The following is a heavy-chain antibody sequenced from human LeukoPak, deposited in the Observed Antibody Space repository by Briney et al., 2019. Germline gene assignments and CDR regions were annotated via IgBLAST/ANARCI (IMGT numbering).Heavy chain of an antibody. CDR3: ARKLRLGGNWFDP. Sequence: EASVKVSCKTSGGTFTGYAITWVRQAPGQGLEWMGKIIPISGTTNYAQKFQGRVTFTADESTSTAYMELSSLRSEDTALYYCARKLRLGGNWFDPWGQGTLVTVSS. CDR2: IIPISGTT. J-gene: IGHJ5*02. V-gene: IGHV1-69*15. CDR1: GGTFTGYA. D-gene: IGHD1-26*01.